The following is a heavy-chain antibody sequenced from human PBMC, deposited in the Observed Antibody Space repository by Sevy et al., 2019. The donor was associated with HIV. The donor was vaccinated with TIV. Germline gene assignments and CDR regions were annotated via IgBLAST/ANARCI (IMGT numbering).Heavy chain of an antibody. J-gene: IGHJ3*02. Sequence: ASVKVSCKTSGGTFSSYAFSWVRQALGQGLEWMGGIIPLVNITDYAQKFQGRVTITADKSTSTAYMELSSLRSEDTAVYYCARAAQKATIVDAFDIWGHGTMVTVSS. CDR1: GGTFSSYA. V-gene: IGHV1-69*10. CDR3: ARAAQKATIVDAFDI. D-gene: IGHD5-12*01. CDR2: IIPLVNIT.